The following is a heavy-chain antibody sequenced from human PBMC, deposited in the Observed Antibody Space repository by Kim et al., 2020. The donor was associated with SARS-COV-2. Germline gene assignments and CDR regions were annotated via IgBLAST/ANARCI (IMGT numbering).Heavy chain of an antibody. V-gene: IGHV3-23*01. D-gene: IGHD2-21*01. Sequence: GRFPISRDNAKDTLYLQMNSLRDEDTALYYCAKVVIMDGYNYFYYCAMDVWGQGTTVTVSS. J-gene: IGHJ6*02. CDR3: AKVVIMDGYNYFYYCAMDV.